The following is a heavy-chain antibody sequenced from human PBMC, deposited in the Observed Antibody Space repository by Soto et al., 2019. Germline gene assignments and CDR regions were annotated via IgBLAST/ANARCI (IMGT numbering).Heavy chain of an antibody. CDR1: GFTFSADA. CDR2: ISGSGGTT. CDR3: AKVRESAAAGHFDS. V-gene: IGHV3-23*01. D-gene: IGHD6-13*01. Sequence: PGGSLRLSCAASGFTFSADAMSWVRQAPGKGLEWVSVISGSGGTTYYADSVKGRFXXXXXXXXXXXXXXXXXXXXXXXXXYYCAKVRESAAAGHFDSWGQGTLVTVSS. J-gene: IGHJ4*02.